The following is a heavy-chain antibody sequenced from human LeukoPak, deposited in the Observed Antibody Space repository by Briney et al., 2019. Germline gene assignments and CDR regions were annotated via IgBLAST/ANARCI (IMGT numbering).Heavy chain of an antibody. Sequence: SETLSLTCTVSGGSISSGSYYWSWIRQPAGKGLEWIGRIYTSGSTNYNPSLKSRVTISVDTSKNQFSLKLSSVTAADTAVYYCAREILEWSANWFDPWGQGTLVIVSS. CDR2: IYTSGST. J-gene: IGHJ5*02. CDR1: GGSISSGSYY. V-gene: IGHV4-61*02. CDR3: AREILEWSANWFDP. D-gene: IGHD3-3*01.